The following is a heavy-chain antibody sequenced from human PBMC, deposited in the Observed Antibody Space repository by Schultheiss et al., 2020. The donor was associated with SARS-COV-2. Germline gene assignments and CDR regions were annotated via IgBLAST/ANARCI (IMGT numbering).Heavy chain of an antibody. Sequence: LRLSCAASGFTFSDHYMSWIRQAPGKGLEWIGYIYYSGSTYYNPSLKSRVTISVDTSKNQFSLKLSSVTAADTAVYYCASLYYYDSSGYRDWFDPWGQGTLVTVSS. V-gene: IGHV4-31*02. CDR2: IYYSGST. CDR3: ASLYYYDSSGYRDWFDP. D-gene: IGHD3-22*01. J-gene: IGHJ5*02. CDR1: GFTFSDHY.